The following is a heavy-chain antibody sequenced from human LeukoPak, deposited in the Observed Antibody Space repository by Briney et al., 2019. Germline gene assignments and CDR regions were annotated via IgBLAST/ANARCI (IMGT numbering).Heavy chain of an antibody. Sequence: PGGSLRLSCAASGFTFSSYSMNWVRQAPGKGLEWVSYISSSSSTIYYADSVKGRFTISRDNAKNSLYLQMNSLRAEDTAVYYCARDRDGAFDIWAKGQWSPSLQ. CDR1: GFTFSSYS. J-gene: IGHJ3*02. CDR3: ARDRDGAFDI. CDR2: ISSSSSTI. V-gene: IGHV3-48*04.